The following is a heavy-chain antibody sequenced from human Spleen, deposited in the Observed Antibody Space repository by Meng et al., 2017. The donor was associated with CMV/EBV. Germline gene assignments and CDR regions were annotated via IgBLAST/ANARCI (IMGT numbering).Heavy chain of an antibody. CDR2: IFYSGTT. CDR1: GGSISSFF. J-gene: IGHJ3*02. Sequence: SETLSLTCTVSGGSISSFFWSWIRQPPGKGLEWIGSIFYSGTTNYNPSLKSRVTISVDMSKNQLSLKLTSVTAADTAVYYCARDNGNYYDSSGYRRGFDIWGQGNAGHRLL. D-gene: IGHD3-22*01. V-gene: IGHV4-59*12. CDR3: ARDNGNYYDSSGYRRGFDI.